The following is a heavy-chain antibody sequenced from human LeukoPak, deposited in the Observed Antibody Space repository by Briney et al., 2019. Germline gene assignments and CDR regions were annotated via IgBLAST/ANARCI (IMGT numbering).Heavy chain of an antibody. CDR3: AKDLHDSSGWAPRDAFDI. CDR1: GFTFSSYA. Sequence: QPGGSLRLSCAASGFTFSSYAMSWVRQAPGKGLEWVSAISGSGGSTYYADSVKGRFTISRDNSKNTLYLQMNSLRAEDTAVYYCAKDLHDSSGWAPRDAFDIRGQGTMVTVSS. V-gene: IGHV3-23*01. D-gene: IGHD3-22*01. CDR2: ISGSGGST. J-gene: IGHJ3*02.